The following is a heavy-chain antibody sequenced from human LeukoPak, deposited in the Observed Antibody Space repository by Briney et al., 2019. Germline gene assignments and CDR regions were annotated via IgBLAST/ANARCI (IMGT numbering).Heavy chain of an antibody. CDR2: INSGGTVT. CDR1: GFTFSDFW. V-gene: IGHV3-74*01. D-gene: IGHD3-9*01. J-gene: IGHJ4*02. CDR3: ARAAPLLTGYFPFDY. Sequence: PGGSLRLSCAASGFTFSDFWMHWVRQAPGKGLVWVSRINSGGTVTNYADSVKGRLTISRDNAKNTLYLQMNSLRAEDTAVYYCARAAPLLTGYFPFDYWGQGTLVTVSS.